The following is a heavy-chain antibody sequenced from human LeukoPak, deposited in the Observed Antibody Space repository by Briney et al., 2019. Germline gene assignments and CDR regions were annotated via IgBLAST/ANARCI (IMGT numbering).Heavy chain of an antibody. CDR2: IIPIFGTA. CDR1: GGTFSSYA. Sequence: GASVKVSCKASGGTFSSYAISWVRQAPGQGLEWMGGIIPIFGTANYAQKFQGRVTITADESTSTAYMEMSSLRSEDTAVYYCARSVDTAMVTGWFDPWGQGTLVTVSS. D-gene: IGHD5-18*01. J-gene: IGHJ5*02. CDR3: ARSVDTAMVTGWFDP. V-gene: IGHV1-69*13.